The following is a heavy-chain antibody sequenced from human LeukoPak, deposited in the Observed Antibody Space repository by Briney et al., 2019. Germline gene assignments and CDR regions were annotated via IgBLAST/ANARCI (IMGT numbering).Heavy chain of an antibody. CDR3: ARHPHYYFDNSAR. CDR1: DDFISTPNSY. V-gene: IGHV4-39*01. Sequence: SETLSLTCTVSDDFISTPNSYWGWIRQPPGKGLEWIGSLYYSGNTYYNPSLKSRVTISVDTSKNQLSLRLSSVTAADTAVYYCARHPHYYFDNSARWGQGTLVTVSS. J-gene: IGHJ4*02. D-gene: IGHD3-22*01. CDR2: LYYSGNT.